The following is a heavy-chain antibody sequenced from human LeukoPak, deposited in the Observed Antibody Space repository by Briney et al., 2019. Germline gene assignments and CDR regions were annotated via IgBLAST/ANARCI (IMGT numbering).Heavy chain of an antibody. CDR1: GFTVSSNY. D-gene: IGHD2-15*01. Sequence: GGSLRLSCAAPGFTVSSNYMSWVRQAPGKGLEWVSAIYSGGSTYYADSVKGRFTISRDNSKNTLYLQMNSLRAEDTAVYYCAREAPYSLVPNWYFDLWGRGTLVTVSS. J-gene: IGHJ2*01. CDR2: IYSGGST. CDR3: AREAPYSLVPNWYFDL. V-gene: IGHV3-66*02.